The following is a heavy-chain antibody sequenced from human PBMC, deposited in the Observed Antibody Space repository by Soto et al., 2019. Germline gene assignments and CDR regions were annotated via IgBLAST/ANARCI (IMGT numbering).Heavy chain of an antibody. J-gene: IGHJ2*01. CDR2: ISYDGSNK. D-gene: IGHD5-18*01. Sequence: PGGSLRLSCAASGFTFSSYGMHWVRQAPGKGLEWVAVISYDGSNKYYADSVKGRFTISRDNSKNTLYLQMNSLRAEDTAVCYCAKDNELWLLGWYFDLWGRGTLVTVSS. CDR1: GFTFSSYG. V-gene: IGHV3-30*18. CDR3: AKDNELWLLGWYFDL.